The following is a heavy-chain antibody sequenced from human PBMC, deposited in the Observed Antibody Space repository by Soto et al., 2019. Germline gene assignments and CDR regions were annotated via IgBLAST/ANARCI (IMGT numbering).Heavy chain of an antibody. CDR2: IYYSGSA. D-gene: IGHD5-18*01. CDR1: GGSISSYY. CDR3: ARAYSYGYGLYFDY. V-gene: IGHV4-59*08. J-gene: IGHJ4*02. Sequence: SETLSLTCTVSGGSISSYYWSWIRQPPGKGLELIGYIYYSGSANYNPSLKSRVTISVDTSKNQFSLKLSSVTAADTAVYYCARAYSYGYGLYFDYWGQGTLVTVSS.